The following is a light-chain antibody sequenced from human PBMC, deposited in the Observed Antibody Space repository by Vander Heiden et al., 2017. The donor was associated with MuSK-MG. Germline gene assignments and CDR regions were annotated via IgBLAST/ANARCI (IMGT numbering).Light chain of an antibody. Sequence: QSPLSHPPSVSRSPGQSITISCTGTSSDVGSYNLVSWYQQHPGKATKLMKNENSKRPSGVSSRCAGTKSGKTALLTSAGLQAEDEADYYGGSYAGSSTLVFGGGTKLTVL. CDR1: SSDVGSYNL. V-gene: IGLV2-23*01. CDR3: GSYAGSSTLV. CDR2: ENS. J-gene: IGLJ2*01.